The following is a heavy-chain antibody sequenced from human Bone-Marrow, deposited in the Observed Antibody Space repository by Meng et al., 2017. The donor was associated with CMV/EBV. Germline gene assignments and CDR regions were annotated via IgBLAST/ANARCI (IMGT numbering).Heavy chain of an antibody. D-gene: IGHD6-19*01. J-gene: IGHJ4*02. CDR3: AKDTIPLGAVAATLVY. CDR1: GFTVSSNY. V-gene: IGHV3-23*03. CDR2: IYSGGSST. Sequence: GESLKISCAASGFTVSSNYMSWVRQAPGKGLEWVSVIYSGGSSTYYADSVKGRFTISRDNSKNTLYLQMNSLRAEDTAVYYCAKDTIPLGAVAATLVYWGQGTLVTVSS.